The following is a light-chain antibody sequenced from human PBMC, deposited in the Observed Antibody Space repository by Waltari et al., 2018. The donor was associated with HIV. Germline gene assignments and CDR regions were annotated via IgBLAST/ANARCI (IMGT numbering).Light chain of an antibody. Sequence: QSALTQPASVSGSPGQSITISCTGTRSAFETYNLVSWYQQHPGNAPKVLLYAVMKRPSGVSTRFSGSMSANTASLTISGLQAEDEADYYCCSYVGGDTWVFGGGTKLTVL. J-gene: IGLJ3*02. V-gene: IGLV2-23*02. CDR3: CSYVGGDTWV. CDR1: RSAFETYNL. CDR2: AVM.